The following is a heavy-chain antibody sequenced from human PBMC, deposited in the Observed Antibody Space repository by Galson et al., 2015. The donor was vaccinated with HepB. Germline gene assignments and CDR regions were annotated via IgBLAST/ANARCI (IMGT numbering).Heavy chain of an antibody. V-gene: IGHV3-9*01. CDR2: ISWNGGDI. D-gene: IGHD3-22*01. CDR1: GFSFDDYA. Sequence: SLRLSCATSGFSFDDYAMHWVRQAPGKGLEWVSSISWNGGDITYAESVKGRCTLSRGNAKNSVFLQMNSLRDEDTAFYYCAKDRGLRDYDSLDYWGQGTLVTVSS. J-gene: IGHJ4*02. CDR3: AKDRGLRDYDSLDY.